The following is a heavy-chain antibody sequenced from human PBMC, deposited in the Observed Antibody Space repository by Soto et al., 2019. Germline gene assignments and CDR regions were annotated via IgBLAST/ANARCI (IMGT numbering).Heavy chain of an antibody. J-gene: IGHJ4*02. D-gene: IGHD3-22*01. CDR3: GSSASPDAY. CDR1: GFIFNSYS. V-gene: IGHV3-48*01. CDR2: INSGSTSV. Sequence: GFLRLSCVASGFIFNSYSMNWVRQSPGKGLEWISYINSGSTSVFYADSVKGRFTISRDNAKNSLYLQMNSLRAEDTAVYYCGSSASPDAYWGQGTLVTVS.